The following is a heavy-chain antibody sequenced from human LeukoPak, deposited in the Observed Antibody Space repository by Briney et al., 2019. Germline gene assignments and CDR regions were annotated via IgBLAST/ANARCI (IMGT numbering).Heavy chain of an antibody. CDR3: ATYLGIAVAGSGSGATQA. Sequence: GGSLRLSCAASGFSFSSYGMHWARQAPGKGLEWVAFIRDDGSNKYYADSVKGRFTISRDNSKNTLYLQMNSLRAEDTAVYYCATYLGIAVAGSGSGATQAWGQGTLVTVSS. V-gene: IGHV3-30*02. CDR1: GFSFSSYG. J-gene: IGHJ5*02. D-gene: IGHD6-19*01. CDR2: IRDDGSNK.